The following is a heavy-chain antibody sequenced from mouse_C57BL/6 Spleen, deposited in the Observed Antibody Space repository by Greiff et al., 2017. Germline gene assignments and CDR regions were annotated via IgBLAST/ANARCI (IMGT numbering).Heavy chain of an antibody. Sequence: EVQLQESGPGLVKPSQSLSLTCSVTGYSITSGYYWNWIRQFPGNKLEWMGYISYDGSNNYNPSLKNRISITRDTSKNQFCLKLNSVSTEDTATYYCARDVYDDDEAWFAYWGQGTLVTVSA. CDR3: ARDVYDDDEAWFAY. CDR2: ISYDGSN. D-gene: IGHD2-4*01. J-gene: IGHJ3*01. CDR1: GYSITSGYY. V-gene: IGHV3-6*01.